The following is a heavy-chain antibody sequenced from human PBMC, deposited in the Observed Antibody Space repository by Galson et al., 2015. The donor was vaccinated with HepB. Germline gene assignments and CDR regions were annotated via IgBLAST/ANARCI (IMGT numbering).Heavy chain of an antibody. Sequence: SVKVSCKVSGYTLTDLCIHWVRQAPGKGLAWMGGFDPEDGETIYAQMFQGRVTMTEDTSTDTAYMELTGLRSEDTAVYCCATDGYYDISGYKRPQDAFDIWGQGTLVTVSS. CDR2: FDPEDGET. CDR3: ATDGYYDISGYKRPQDAFDI. D-gene: IGHD3-22*01. J-gene: IGHJ3*02. V-gene: IGHV1-24*01. CDR1: GYTLTDLC.